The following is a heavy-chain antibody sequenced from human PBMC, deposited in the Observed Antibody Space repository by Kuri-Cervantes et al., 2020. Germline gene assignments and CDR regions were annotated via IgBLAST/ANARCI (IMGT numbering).Heavy chain of an antibody. Sequence: SGPTLVKPTQTLTLTCTFSGFSLNTSGVGVGWIRQPPGKALEWLALIYWDDDKRYSPSLKSRLTITKDTSKNQVVLTMTNMDPVDTATYYCAHRGYGSAGHWFDPWGQGTLVTVSS. J-gene: IGHJ5*02. V-gene: IGHV2-5*02. CDR2: IYWDDDK. CDR3: AHRGYGSAGHWFDP. D-gene: IGHD3-10*01. CDR1: GFSLNTSGVG.